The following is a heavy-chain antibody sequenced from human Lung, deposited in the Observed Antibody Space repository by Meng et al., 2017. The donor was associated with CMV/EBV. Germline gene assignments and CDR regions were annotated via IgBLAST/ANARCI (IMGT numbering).Heavy chain of an antibody. J-gene: IGHJ6*02. CDR1: GFTFNNYA. CDR2: ISYDGNNK. D-gene: IGHD1-26*01. V-gene: IGHV3-30-3*01. CDR3: ARVLRPLLDHYYGMDV. Sequence: GESLKISCAASGFTFNNYAMHWVRQAPGKGLEWVTVISYDGNNKYYADSVKGRFTISRDNSKNTLYLQVNSLRAEDTAVYYCARVLRPLLDHYYGMDVWGQGTTVTV.